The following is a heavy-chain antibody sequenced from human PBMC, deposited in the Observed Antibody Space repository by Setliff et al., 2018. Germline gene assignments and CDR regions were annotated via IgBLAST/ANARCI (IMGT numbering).Heavy chain of an antibody. CDR1: GGGSINNYY. CDR2: VHFGGDT. Sequence: SETLSLTCTVSGGGSINNYYWSWVRQSPGKGLEWIGFVHFGGDTNYNPSLKSRVTMSADTSNNQLSLNLRFVTAADTAVYYCARHKVIKREFIRLTWFDPWGQGTPVTVSS. D-gene: IGHD3-10*01. CDR3: ARHKVIKREFIRLTWFDP. V-gene: IGHV4-59*08. J-gene: IGHJ5*02.